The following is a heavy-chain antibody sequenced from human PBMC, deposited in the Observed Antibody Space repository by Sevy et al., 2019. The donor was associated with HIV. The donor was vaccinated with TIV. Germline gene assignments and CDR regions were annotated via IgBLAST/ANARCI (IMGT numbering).Heavy chain of an antibody. CDR2: IYSGEYT. CDR3: ATTSTPLYYYALDV. V-gene: IGHV3-53*01. D-gene: IGHD1-26*01. J-gene: IGHJ6*02. Sequence: GGSLRLSCAASGFTVSSEYMSWVRQAPGKGLEWVSVIYSGEYTYYADSVKGRFTISRDISKNTLNLEMNNLRAEDTAIYYCATTSTPLYYYALDVWGQGTTVTVSS. CDR1: GFTVSSEY.